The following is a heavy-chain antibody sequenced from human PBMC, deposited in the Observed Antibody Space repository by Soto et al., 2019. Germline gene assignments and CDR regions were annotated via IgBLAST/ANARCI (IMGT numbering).Heavy chain of an antibody. CDR1: GASISRYY. D-gene: IGHD3-22*01. Sequence: PSETLSLTCTVSGASISRYYWSWIRLSPGKGLEWIGYLYNTGSTIYNPSLKSRVTISVDASRNQFSLKMNSVTAADTAVYYCARSPDSSGYYPRRYYYGMDVWGQGTTVTV. CDR2: LYNTGST. V-gene: IGHV4-59*12. J-gene: IGHJ6*02. CDR3: ARSPDSSGYYPRRYYYGMDV.